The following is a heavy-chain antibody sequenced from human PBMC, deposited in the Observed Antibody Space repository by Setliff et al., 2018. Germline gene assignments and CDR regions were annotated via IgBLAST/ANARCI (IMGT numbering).Heavy chain of an antibody. J-gene: IGHJ6*02. CDR2: IQKSGGT. D-gene: IGHD3-10*01. CDR3: ARLSWDGLRYHGLDV. V-gene: IGHV4-59*01. CDR1: GVSISNYY. Sequence: NPSETLSLTCNVSGVSISNYYWSWIRQPPGKGLECIGYIQKSGGTNYNPSLKSRVTISVDTSTNQFSLKLRSVTAADTAVYYCARLSWDGLRYHGLDVWGQGTAVTV.